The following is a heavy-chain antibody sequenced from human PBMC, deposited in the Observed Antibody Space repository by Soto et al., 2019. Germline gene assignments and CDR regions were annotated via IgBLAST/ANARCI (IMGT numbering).Heavy chain of an antibody. CDR2: ISSSGST. J-gene: IGHJ5*02. V-gene: IGHV4-31*03. CDR1: SGSISSGDYF. CDR3: ARGSFSSSSSWFDP. D-gene: IGHD6-6*01. Sequence: LSLTCTVSSGSISSGDYFWTWIRQQPGKGLEWIGYISSSGSTYYNPSLMSRLTISVDSSVNQFSLNLSSVTAADTAVYYCARGSFSSSSSWFDPWGQGTLVTVSS.